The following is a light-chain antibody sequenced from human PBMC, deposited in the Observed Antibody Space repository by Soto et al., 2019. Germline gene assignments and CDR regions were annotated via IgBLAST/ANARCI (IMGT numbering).Light chain of an antibody. CDR2: GAS. V-gene: IGKV3-20*01. CDR3: KQFDGSPRT. J-gene: IGKJ1*01. Sequence: EIVLTQSPGTLSLSPGERATLSCRASQTVSSTYLAWYQQKPGQAPRLLIYGASSRATGIPDRFSGSGSGTDFTLTIRRLEPEDFAVYYCKQFDGSPRTFGQGTKVDIK. CDR1: QTVSSTY.